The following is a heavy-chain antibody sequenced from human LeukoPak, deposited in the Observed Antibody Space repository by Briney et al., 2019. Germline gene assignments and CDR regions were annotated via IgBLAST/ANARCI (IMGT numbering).Heavy chain of an antibody. J-gene: IGHJ6*03. Sequence: PSETLSLTCAVYGGSFSGYYWSWIRRPPGKGLEWIGEINHSGSTNYNPSLKSRVTISVDTSKNQFSLKLSSVTAADTAVYYCARGIGSYYYYYMDVWGKGTTVTVSS. D-gene: IGHD6-25*01. CDR1: GGSFSGYY. V-gene: IGHV4-34*01. CDR3: ARGIGSYYYYYMDV. CDR2: INHSGST.